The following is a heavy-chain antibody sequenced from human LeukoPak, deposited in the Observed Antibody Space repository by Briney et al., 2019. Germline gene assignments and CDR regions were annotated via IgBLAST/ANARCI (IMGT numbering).Heavy chain of an antibody. D-gene: IGHD3-10*01. J-gene: IGHJ4*02. CDR2: IYYSGST. CDR3: ARPTSSTPFFDY. V-gene: IGHV4-39*01. CDR1: GGSISSSSYY. Sequence: TSETLSLICTVSGGSISSSSYYWRSIRQPPGRGLEWIGRIYYSGSTYYNPSLKSRVTISVDTSKNQFCLKLSSVTAADTAVYYCARPTSSTPFFDYWGQGTLVTVSS.